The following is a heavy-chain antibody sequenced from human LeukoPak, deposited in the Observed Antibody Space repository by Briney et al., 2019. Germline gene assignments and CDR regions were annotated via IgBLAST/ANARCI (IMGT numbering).Heavy chain of an antibody. V-gene: IGHV1-2*06. CDR1: GYTFTGYY. J-gene: IGHJ4*02. Sequence: GASVKVSCKASGYTFTGYYMHWVRQAPGQGLEWMGRINPNSGGTNYAQKFQGRVTMTRDTSISTAYMELSRLRSDDTAVYYCARGVVAVSGRYFDYWSQGALVTVSS. D-gene: IGHD6-19*01. CDR2: INPNSGGT. CDR3: ARGVVAVSGRYFDY.